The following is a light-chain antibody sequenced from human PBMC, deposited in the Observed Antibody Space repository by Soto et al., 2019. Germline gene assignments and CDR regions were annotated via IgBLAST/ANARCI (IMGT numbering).Light chain of an antibody. CDR2: SAS. CDR1: QGVGSTY. CDR3: QQYRSSPLT. J-gene: IGKJ4*01. V-gene: IGKV3-20*01. Sequence: EIGVTQCPVTVSVCLLEIATLSCRASQGVGSTYLAWYQQKPGQAPRLLIYSASSRATGIPDRFSGSGSGTDFTLTISRLEPEDSAVYYCQQYRSSPLTFGGGTKVDIK.